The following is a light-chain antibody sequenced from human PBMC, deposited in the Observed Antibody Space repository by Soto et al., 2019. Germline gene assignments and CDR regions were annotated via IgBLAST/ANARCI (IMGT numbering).Light chain of an antibody. CDR3: ASYAGSYTGI. CDR1: SRDVAVYSY. Sequence: QSVLTQPRSVSGSPGQSVTVSCTGTSRDVAVYSYVSWFQQHPGKAPQLLIYDVTKRPSGVPDRFSGSKSGNTAALTISGHQGEDEDEYFCASYAGSYTGIFGSGTKLTVL. V-gene: IGLV2-11*01. J-gene: IGLJ1*01. CDR2: DVT.